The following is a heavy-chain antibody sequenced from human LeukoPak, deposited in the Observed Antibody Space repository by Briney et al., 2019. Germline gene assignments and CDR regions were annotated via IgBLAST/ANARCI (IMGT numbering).Heavy chain of an antibody. D-gene: IGHD1-26*01. CDR1: GFTFSSYG. CDR3: ARSKTPATYDAFDI. J-gene: IGHJ3*02. CDR2: IWYDGSNK. Sequence: PGGSLRLSCAASGFTFSSYGMHWVRQAPGKGLEWVAVIWYDGSNKYYADSVKGRFTISRDNSKNTLYLQMNSLRAEDTAVYYCARSKTPATYDAFDIWGQGTMVTVSS. V-gene: IGHV3-33*01.